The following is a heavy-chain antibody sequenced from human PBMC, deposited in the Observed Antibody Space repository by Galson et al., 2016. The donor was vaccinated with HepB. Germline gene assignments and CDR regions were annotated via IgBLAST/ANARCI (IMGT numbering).Heavy chain of an antibody. V-gene: IGHV4-59*01. CDR1: GDSISNYY. CDR2: RFYSWTT. Sequence: SETLSLTCTVSGDSISNYYCSWIRQPPGKALEWIGYRFYSWTTDYNSSLKSRVTISVDTSKNQFSLKLSSVTAADTALYYCATTYCGADCSHVYAFDFWGQGTMVTVSS. CDR3: ATTYCGADCSHVYAFDF. D-gene: IGHD2-21*01. J-gene: IGHJ3*01.